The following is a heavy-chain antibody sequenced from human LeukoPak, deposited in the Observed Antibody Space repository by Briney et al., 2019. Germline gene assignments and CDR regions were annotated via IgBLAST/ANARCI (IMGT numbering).Heavy chain of an antibody. Sequence: SLKISCKGSGYSLTSYWIGWVRHMHGRGLGWIGIIYPSDSDTRYSPSFQGPVTISADPPISTAYLQWSSLRATDTAMYYCARLFAGYCSSASCHNWFDPWGQGTLVTVSS. D-gene: IGHD2-2*01. J-gene: IGHJ5*02. CDR3: ARLFAGYCSSASCHNWFDP. CDR2: IYPSDSDT. CDR1: GYSLTSYW. V-gene: IGHV5-51*04.